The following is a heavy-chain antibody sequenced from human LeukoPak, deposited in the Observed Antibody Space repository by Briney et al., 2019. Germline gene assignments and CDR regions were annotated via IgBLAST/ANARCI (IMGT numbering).Heavy chain of an antibody. CDR1: GFTFSSYA. J-gene: IGHJ4*02. Sequence: GRSLRLSCAASGFTFSSYAMSWVRQAPGKGLEWVSAISDSGGSTYYADSVKGRFTISRDNSKNTLYLQMNSLRAEDTAVYYCAKDVSVAGTHFDYWGQGTLVTVSS. CDR3: AKDVSVAGTHFDY. V-gene: IGHV3-23*01. D-gene: IGHD6-19*01. CDR2: ISDSGGST.